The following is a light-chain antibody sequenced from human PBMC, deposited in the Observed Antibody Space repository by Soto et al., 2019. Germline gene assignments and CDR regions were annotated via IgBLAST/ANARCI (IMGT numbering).Light chain of an antibody. V-gene: IGKV1-5*02. CDR3: RHHYNDST. Sequence: DTQMTQSPSTLSASVEDRVTIICRASQSISTRLAWYQQKPWKAPKLLISGAFNLKRGVPSRFSGSASGTVFTPTLTVLQADDCATCCWRHHYNDSTFGQGTRV. CDR1: QSISTR. J-gene: IGKJ1*01. CDR2: GAF.